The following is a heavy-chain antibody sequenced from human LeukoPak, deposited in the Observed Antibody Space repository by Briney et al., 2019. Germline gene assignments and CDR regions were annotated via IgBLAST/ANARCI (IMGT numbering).Heavy chain of an antibody. J-gene: IGHJ3*01. CDR3: ARQDCCARSGLHPTDAFDL. CDR1: GYSFTNYW. CDR2: VYPDDSDT. D-gene: IGHD2-15*01. Sequence: GESLKISCYASGYSFTNYWIGWVRQRPGKGLEWMGIVYPDDSDTRYSPSFQGHVTISADKSISTAYLHWSGLKASDTAMYYCARQDCCARSGLHPTDAFDLWGQGTMVTVSS. V-gene: IGHV5-51*01.